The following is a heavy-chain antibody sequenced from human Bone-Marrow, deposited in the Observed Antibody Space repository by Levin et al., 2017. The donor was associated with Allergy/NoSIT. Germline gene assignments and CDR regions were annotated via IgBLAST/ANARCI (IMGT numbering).Heavy chain of an antibody. CDR2: IYHSGST. CDR3: AREGVTAMDFFPSRTSWFDP. Sequence: SETLSLTCAVSGYSISSGYYWGWIRQPPGKGLEWIGSIYHSGSTYYNPSLKSRVTISVDTSKNQFSLKLSSVTAADTAVYYCAREGVTAMDFFPSRTSWFDPWGQGTLVTVSS. V-gene: IGHV4-38-2*02. D-gene: IGHD5-18*01. CDR1: GYSISSGYY. J-gene: IGHJ5*02.